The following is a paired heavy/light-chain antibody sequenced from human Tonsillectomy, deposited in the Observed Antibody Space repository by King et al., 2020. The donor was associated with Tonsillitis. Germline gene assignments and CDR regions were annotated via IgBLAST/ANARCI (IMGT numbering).Heavy chain of an antibody. CDR3: TTDKDIVVVPAAMGEVEADY. V-gene: IGHV3-15*01. J-gene: IGHJ4*02. D-gene: IGHD2-2*01. CDR2: IKSKTDGGTT. CDR1: GFTFSNAW. Sequence: EVQLVESGGGLVKPGGSLRLSCAASGFTFSNAWMSWVRQAPGKGLEWVGRIKSKTDGGTTDYAAPVKGRFTISRDDSKNTLYLQMNSLKTEDTAVYYCTTDKDIVVVPAAMGEVEADYWGQGTLVTVSS.
Light chain of an antibody. J-gene: IGLJ3*02. CDR2: YDS. CDR1: NIGSKS. Sequence: SYVLTQPPSVSVAPGKTARITCGGNNIGSKSVHWYQQKPGQAPVLVIYYDSDRPSGIPERFSGSNSGNTATLTISRVEAGDEADYYCQVWDSSSDHPEWVFGGGTKLTVL. V-gene: IGLV3-21*01. CDR3: QVWDSSSDHPEWV.